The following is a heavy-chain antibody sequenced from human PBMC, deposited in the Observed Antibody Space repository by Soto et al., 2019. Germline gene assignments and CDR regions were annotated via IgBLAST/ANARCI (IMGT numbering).Heavy chain of an antibody. CDR3: ARHYSSSWFFQRNYYYGMDV. CDR2: IYPGDSDT. Sequence: GESLKISCKGSGYSFTSYWIGWVRQMPGKGLEWMGIIYPGDSDTRYSPSFQGQVTISADKSISTAYLQWSSLKASDTAMYYCARHYSSSWFFQRNYYYGMDVWGQGTTVTVSS. D-gene: IGHD6-13*01. V-gene: IGHV5-51*01. CDR1: GYSFTSYW. J-gene: IGHJ6*02.